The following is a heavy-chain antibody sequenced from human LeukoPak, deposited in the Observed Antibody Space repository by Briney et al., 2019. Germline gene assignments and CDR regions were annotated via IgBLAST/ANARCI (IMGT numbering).Heavy chain of an antibody. CDR3: ARGGDYDSSGYYFYFDY. CDR2: ISSSSSYI. J-gene: IGHJ4*02. V-gene: IGHV3-21*01. Sequence: GRSLRLSCAASGFTFSSYSMNWVRQAPGKGLEWVSSISSSSSYIYYADSVKGRFTISRDNAKNSLYLQMNSLRAEDTAVYYCARGGDYDSSGYYFYFDYWGQGTLVTVSS. CDR1: GFTFSSYS. D-gene: IGHD3-22*01.